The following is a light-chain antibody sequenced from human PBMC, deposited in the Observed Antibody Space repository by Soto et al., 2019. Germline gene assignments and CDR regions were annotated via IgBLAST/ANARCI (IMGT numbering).Light chain of an antibody. CDR3: MQRIESRT. J-gene: IGKJ2*01. V-gene: IGKV2-40*01. Sequence: DIVMTQTPLSLSVTPGEAASISCRSSQSLLDSDDGNTYLDWYLQKPGQSPHLLIYTLSYLASGVPDRFSGRGSGTNFTLEISRVEAVDAGVYYCMQRIESRTFGQGTKLEIK. CDR1: QSLLDSDDGNTY. CDR2: TLS.